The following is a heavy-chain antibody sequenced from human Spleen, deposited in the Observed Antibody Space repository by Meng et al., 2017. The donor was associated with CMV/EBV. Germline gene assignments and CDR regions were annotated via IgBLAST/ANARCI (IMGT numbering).Heavy chain of an antibody. Sequence: LTCGVYGGSFSGYYWSWIRKPPGKGLEWIGEINHSESTNYNPSLKSRVTISVDTSKNQFSLKLSSVTAADTAVYYCARVGAVAGFDYWGQGTLVTVSS. D-gene: IGHD6-19*01. V-gene: IGHV4-34*01. CDR2: INHSEST. CDR1: GGSFSGYY. CDR3: ARVGAVAGFDY. J-gene: IGHJ4*02.